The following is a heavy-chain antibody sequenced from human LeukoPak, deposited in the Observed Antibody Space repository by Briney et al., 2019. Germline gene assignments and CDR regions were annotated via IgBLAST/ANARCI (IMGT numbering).Heavy chain of an antibody. Sequence: PSETLSLTCAVYGGSFSGYYWSWIRQPPGKGLEWIGEINHSGSTNYNPSLKSRVTISVDTSKNQFSLKLSSVTAADTAVYYCARHVGWLLWFGEPPYYFDYWGQGTLVTVSS. CDR1: GGSFSGYY. CDR2: INHSGST. J-gene: IGHJ4*02. V-gene: IGHV4-34*01. D-gene: IGHD3-10*01. CDR3: ARHVGWLLWFGEPPYYFDY.